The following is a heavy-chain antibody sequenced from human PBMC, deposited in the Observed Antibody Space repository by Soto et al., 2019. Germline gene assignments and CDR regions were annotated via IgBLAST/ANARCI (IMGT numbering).Heavy chain of an antibody. Sequence: QVQLVESGGGVVRPGRSLRLSCAAYGFTFSSYGMHWVRQAPGKGLEWVAVIWYDGSNKYYADSVKGRFTISRDNSKNTLYLQMNSLRAEDTAVYYCARDRQLSSLYGMDVWGQGTTVTVSS. CDR3: ARDRQLSSLYGMDV. J-gene: IGHJ6*02. V-gene: IGHV3-33*01. D-gene: IGHD5-18*01. CDR2: IWYDGSNK. CDR1: GFTFSSYG.